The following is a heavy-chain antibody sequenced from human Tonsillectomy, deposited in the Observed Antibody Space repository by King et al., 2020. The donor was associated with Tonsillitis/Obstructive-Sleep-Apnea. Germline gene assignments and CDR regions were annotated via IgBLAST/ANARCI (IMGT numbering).Heavy chain of an antibody. J-gene: IGHJ5*02. D-gene: IGHD3-3*01. CDR1: GGTFSSYA. CDR3: ARIPLGEDVWFDP. V-gene: IGHV1-69*01. Sequence: VQLVESGAEVKKPGSSVKVSCKASGGTFSSYAISWVRQAPGHGLEWMGGIIPIFGTTNYAQKFQGRVTITADESTSTAYMELSSLRSEDTAVYYCARIPLGEDVWFDPWGQGTLVTVSS. CDR2: IIPIFGTT.